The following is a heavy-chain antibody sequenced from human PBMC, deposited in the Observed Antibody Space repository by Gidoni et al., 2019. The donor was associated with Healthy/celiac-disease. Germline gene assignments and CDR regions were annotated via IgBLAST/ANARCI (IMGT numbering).Heavy chain of an antibody. CDR3: ARSVRGFERGSGYSYGYVSPLDY. CDR2: IKQDGSEK. CDR1: GLTFSSYW. V-gene: IGHV3-7*01. D-gene: IGHD5-18*01. Sequence: EVQLVESGGGLVQPGGSLRLSCAASGLTFSSYWMSWVRQAPGKGLEWVANIKQDGSEKYYVDSVKGRFTISRDNAKNSLYLQMNSLRAEDTAVYYCARSVRGFERGSGYSYGYVSPLDYWGQGTLVTVSS. J-gene: IGHJ4*02.